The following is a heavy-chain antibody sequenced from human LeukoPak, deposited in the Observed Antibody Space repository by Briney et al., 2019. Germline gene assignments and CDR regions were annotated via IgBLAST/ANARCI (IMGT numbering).Heavy chain of an antibody. D-gene: IGHD5-24*01. J-gene: IGHJ4*02. V-gene: IGHV3-11*01. CDR3: ARDIGGMATDYYFDY. CDR2: ISSSGGDI. Sequence: GGSLRLSCGGSGFTFSDYYMSWIRQAPGKGLEWVSYISSSGGDIYYADSVKGRFTISRDNAKKSLYLQMNSLRAEDTAVYYCARDIGGMATDYYFDYWGQGTLVTVSS. CDR1: GFTFSDYY.